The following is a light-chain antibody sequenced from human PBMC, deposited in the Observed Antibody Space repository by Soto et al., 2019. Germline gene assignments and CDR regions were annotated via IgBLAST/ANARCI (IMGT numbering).Light chain of an antibody. J-gene: IGKJ1*01. Sequence: EIVLTQSPGTLSLSPGERASLSCRASQSLTSSYLAWYQQKPGLAPRLLIYGASSRATGIPDRFSGSGSGTDFTLTISRLEPEDFAAYYCHQCYSSRTFGQGTKVDIK. CDR2: GAS. CDR3: HQCYSSRT. V-gene: IGKV3-20*01. CDR1: QSLTSSY.